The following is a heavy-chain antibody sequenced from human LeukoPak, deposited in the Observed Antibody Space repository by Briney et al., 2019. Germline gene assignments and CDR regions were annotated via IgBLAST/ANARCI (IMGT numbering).Heavy chain of an antibody. CDR1: GFTFSHYS. D-gene: IGHD5-12*01. J-gene: IGHJ4*02. Sequence: GGSLRLSCAGSGFTFSHYSMNWVRQAPGKGLEWVASFGSDLSFRSVADSLKGRFTISRDNSKNTLYLQMNSLRAEDTAVYYCANRGWDIVATDPFDYWGQGTLVTVSS. CDR3: ANRGWDIVATDPFDY. V-gene: IGHV3-21*01. CDR2: FGSDLSFR.